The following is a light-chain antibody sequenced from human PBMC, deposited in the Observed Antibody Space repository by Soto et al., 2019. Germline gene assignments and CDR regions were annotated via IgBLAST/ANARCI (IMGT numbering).Light chain of an antibody. J-gene: IGLJ1*01. V-gene: IGLV2-23*02. CDR3: CSYAGSSTLYV. CDR2: EVN. CDR1: SSDVGGYNL. Sequence: QSVLTQPASVSGSPGQSITISCTGTSSDVGGYNLVSWYQQHPGKAPKLMIYEVNKRPSGVSDRFSGSKSGNTASLTISGLQAEDEADYYCCSYAGSSTLYVFGTGTKVTVL.